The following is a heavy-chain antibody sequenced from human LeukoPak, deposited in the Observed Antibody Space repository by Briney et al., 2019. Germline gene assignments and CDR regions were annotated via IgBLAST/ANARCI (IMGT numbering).Heavy chain of an antibody. CDR3: AKSYSGSYFDY. CDR2: ISGSGGNT. V-gene: IGHV3-23*01. CDR1: GFTFTSYA. Sequence: GGSLRLPCAASGFTFTSYAMNWVRQAPGKGLGWVLAISGSGGNTYYADSVKGRFTISRDNSKNTLYLQMNSLRAEDTAVYYCAKSYSGSYFDYWGQGTLVTVSS. D-gene: IGHD1-26*01. J-gene: IGHJ4*02.